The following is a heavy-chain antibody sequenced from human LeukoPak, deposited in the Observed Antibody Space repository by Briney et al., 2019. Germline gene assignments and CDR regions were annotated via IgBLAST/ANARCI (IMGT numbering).Heavy chain of an antibody. V-gene: IGHV1-2*02. Sequence: ASVKVSCKASGYTFTGYYMHWVRQAPGQGLEWMGWINPNSGGTNYAQKFQGRVTMTRDASISTAYMELRRLRSDATAVYYCAKGWFGELSPLYFDYWGQGTLVTVSS. J-gene: IGHJ4*02. CDR2: INPNSGGT. CDR3: AKGWFGELSPLYFDY. CDR1: GYTFTGYY. D-gene: IGHD3-10*01.